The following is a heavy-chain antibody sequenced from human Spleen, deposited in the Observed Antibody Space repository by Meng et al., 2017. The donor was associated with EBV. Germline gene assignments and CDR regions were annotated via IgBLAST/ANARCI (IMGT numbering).Heavy chain of an antibody. Sequence: QEDRVEPGAEVKKPGCAVKGAWQCYGGPSGTYSIAGVRQPPGRGPEGMGGIITLSGTPNYAQKFQGRLTITADPSTRTTYMELRGLTSDDTAIYYCARGHYDGYWGQGTLVTVSS. CDR3: ARGHYDGY. CDR1: GGPSGTYS. D-gene: IGHD3-16*01. CDR2: IITLSGTP. J-gene: IGHJ4*02. V-gene: IGHV1-69*01.